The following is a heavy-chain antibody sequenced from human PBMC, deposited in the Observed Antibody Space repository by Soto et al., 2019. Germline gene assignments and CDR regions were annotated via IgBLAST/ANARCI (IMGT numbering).Heavy chain of an antibody. CDR1: GGSISSGGYY. CDR3: ARDSDAATYYYYGMDV. V-gene: IGHV4-31*03. CDR2: IYYSGST. J-gene: IGHJ6*02. D-gene: IGHD6-13*01. Sequence: SETLSLTCTVSGGSISSGGYYWSWIRQHPGKGLEWIGYIYYSGSTYYNPSLKSRVTISVDTSKNQFSLKLSSVTAADTAVYYCARDSDAATYYYYGMDVWGQGTTVTVSS.